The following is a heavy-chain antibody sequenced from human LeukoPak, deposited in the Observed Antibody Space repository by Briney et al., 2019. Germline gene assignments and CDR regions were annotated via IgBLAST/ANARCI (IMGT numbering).Heavy chain of an antibody. CDR2: ISHGGNT. J-gene: IGHJ4*02. Sequence: SQTLSLTCAVSGGSISSGDNSWSWIRQPPGKGLEWIGHISHGGNTYYNPSLKSRVTISVDRSKNQFSLKLRSVTAADTAVYYCARTSGYGDYYFDYWGQGTLVTVSS. CDR1: GGSISSGDNS. V-gene: IGHV4-30-2*01. CDR3: ARTSGYGDYYFDY. D-gene: IGHD4-17*01.